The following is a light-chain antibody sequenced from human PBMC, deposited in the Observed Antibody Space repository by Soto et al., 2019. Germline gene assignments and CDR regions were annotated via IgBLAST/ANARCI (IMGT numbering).Light chain of an antibody. V-gene: IGKV3-11*01. CDR2: DAS. CDR1: QSVSSS. CDR3: QQRSNWLT. Sequence: EIVLTQSPATLSLSPGERATLSCRASQSVSSSLAWYQQKPGQAPRLLIYDASSRATGIPARFSGSGSGTYFTLTISSLEPEDFAVYYCQQRSNWLTFGGGTKVEIK. J-gene: IGKJ4*01.